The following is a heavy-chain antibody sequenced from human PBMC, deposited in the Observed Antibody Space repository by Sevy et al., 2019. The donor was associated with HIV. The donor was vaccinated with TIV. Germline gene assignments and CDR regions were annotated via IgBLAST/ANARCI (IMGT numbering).Heavy chain of an antibody. CDR1: GFTFSSYA. CDR2: ISYDGSNK. V-gene: IGHV3-30-3*01. J-gene: IGHJ6*02. Sequence: GGSLRLSCAASGFTFSSYAMHWVRQAPGKGLEWVAVISYDGSNKYYADSVKGRFTISRDNSKNTLYLQMNSLRAEDTAGYYCARVVVPAATRYYYYGMDVWGQGTTVTVSS. D-gene: IGHD2-2*01. CDR3: ARVVVPAATRYYYYGMDV.